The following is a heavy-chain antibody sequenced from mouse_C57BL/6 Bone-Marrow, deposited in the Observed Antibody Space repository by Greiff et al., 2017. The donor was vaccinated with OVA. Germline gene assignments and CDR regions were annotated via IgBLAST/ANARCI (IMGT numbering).Heavy chain of an antibody. V-gene: IGHV1-81*01. CDR1: GYTFTSYG. J-gene: IGHJ1*03. Sequence: QVQLQQSGAELARPGASVKLSCKASGYTFTSYGISWVKQRTGQGLEWIGEIYPRSGNTYYNEKFKGKATLTADKSSSTAYMELRSLTSEDSAVYFCDYYGSSYWYCDVWGTGTTVTVSS. CDR2: IYPRSGNT. CDR3: DYYGSSYWYCDV. D-gene: IGHD1-1*01.